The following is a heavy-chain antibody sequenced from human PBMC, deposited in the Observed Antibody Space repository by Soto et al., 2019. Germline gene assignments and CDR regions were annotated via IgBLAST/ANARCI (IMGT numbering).Heavy chain of an antibody. CDR3: ARDRHTSGY. V-gene: IGHV4-59*12. CDR1: GVSISPYY. Sequence: SETLSLTCTVSGVSISPYYWSWFRQPPGKGLEWIGYIYYSGSTNYSPSLRTRVTISLDTSKSQFSLKLNSVTAADTAVYYCARDRHTSGYWGQGTLVTVSS. CDR2: IYYSGST. J-gene: IGHJ4*02. D-gene: IGHD3-16*02.